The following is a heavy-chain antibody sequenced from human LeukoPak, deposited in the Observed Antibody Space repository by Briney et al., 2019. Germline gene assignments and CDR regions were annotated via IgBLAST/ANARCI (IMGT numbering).Heavy chain of an antibody. CDR2: ISGSGANT. Sequence: PGGSLRLSCAASGFTFRNSAMSWVRQAPGKGLEWVSSISGSGANTYYADSVKGRFTISRDNSKNTLYLQMNSLRAEDTAVYYCAKAPTSYCSGSSCYEGASDYWGQGTLVTVSS. V-gene: IGHV3-23*01. D-gene: IGHD2-2*01. CDR3: AKAPTSYCSGSSCYEGASDY. CDR1: GFTFRNSA. J-gene: IGHJ4*02.